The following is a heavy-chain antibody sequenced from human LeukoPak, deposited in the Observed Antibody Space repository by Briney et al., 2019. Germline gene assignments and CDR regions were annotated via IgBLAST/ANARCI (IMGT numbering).Heavy chain of an antibody. V-gene: IGHV4-34*01. Sequence: KPSETLSLTCAVYGGSFSGHYGGWIRQPPGKGLEWIGEINHSGSTNYNPSLKSRVTISVDTSKNQFSLKLSSVTAADTAVYYCARGPALGSGSYEDYWGQGTLVTVSS. CDR2: INHSGST. D-gene: IGHD3-10*01. CDR3: ARGPALGSGSYEDY. J-gene: IGHJ4*02. CDR1: GGSFSGHY.